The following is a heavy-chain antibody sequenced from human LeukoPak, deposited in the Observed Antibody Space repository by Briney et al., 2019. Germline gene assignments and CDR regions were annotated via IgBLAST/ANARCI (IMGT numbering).Heavy chain of an antibody. D-gene: IGHD5-18*01. Sequence: SVKVSCKASGGTFSSYAISWVRQAPGQGLEWMGGIIPIFGSANYAQKFQGRVTITADKSTSTAYMELSSLRSEDTAVYYCAREESGYSYGTFDYWGQGTLVTVSS. V-gene: IGHV1-69*06. CDR1: GGTFSSYA. CDR2: IIPIFGSA. CDR3: AREESGYSYGTFDY. J-gene: IGHJ4*02.